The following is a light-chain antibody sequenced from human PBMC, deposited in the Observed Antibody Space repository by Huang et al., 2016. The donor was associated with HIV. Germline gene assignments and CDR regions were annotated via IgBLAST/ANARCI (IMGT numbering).Light chain of an antibody. CDR2: EAS. CDR3: QQRYNWPLT. Sequence: EIVLTQSPATLSLSPGERATLSCRASQSVDSYLAWYQQKPGQAPKLFIYEASTWATGSQARVSGSGTGTDFTLAISSLEPEDLAVYYCQQRYNWPLTCGGGTKVGIK. J-gene: IGKJ4*02. V-gene: IGKV3-11*01. CDR1: QSVDSY.